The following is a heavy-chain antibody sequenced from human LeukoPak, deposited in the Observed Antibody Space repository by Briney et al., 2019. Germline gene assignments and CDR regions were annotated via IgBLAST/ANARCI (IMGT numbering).Heavy chain of an antibody. CDR2: ISGSGSST. J-gene: IGHJ4*02. V-gene: IGHV3-23*01. CDR3: AKLRYYRSPANPDFDY. D-gene: IGHD1-14*01. CDR1: GFTFSSYA. Sequence: SGGSLRLSCAASGFTFSSYAMSWVRQAPGKGLEWVSSISGSGSSTYYADSVKGRFTISRDNSKNTLYLQMNSLRAEDTAVYYCAKLRYYRSPANPDFDYWGQGTLLTVSS.